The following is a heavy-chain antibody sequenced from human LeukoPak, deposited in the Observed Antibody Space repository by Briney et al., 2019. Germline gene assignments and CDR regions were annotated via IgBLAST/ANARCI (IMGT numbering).Heavy chain of an antibody. Sequence: SEALSLTCTVSGGSISSYYWSWIRQPPGKGLEWIGYIYYSGSTNYNPSLKSRVTISVDTSKNQFSLKLSSVTAADTAVYYCARSFLVLRYFDWLGFDYWGQGTLVTVSS. V-gene: IGHV4-59*08. CDR1: GGSISSYY. CDR2: IYYSGST. CDR3: ARSFLVLRYFDWLGFDY. J-gene: IGHJ4*02. D-gene: IGHD3-9*01.